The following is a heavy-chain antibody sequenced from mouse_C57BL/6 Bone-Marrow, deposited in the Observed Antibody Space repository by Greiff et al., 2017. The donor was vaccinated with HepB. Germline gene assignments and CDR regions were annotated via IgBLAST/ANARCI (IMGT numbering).Heavy chain of an antibody. Sequence: VQLQQSGAELVKPGASVKLSCTASGFNIKDYYMHWVKQRTEQGLEWIGRIDPEDGETKYAPKVQGKATITADTSSSTAYLQLSSLTSEDTAVYYCARSYYYGSSYGWFAYWGQGTLVTVSA. CDR2: IDPEDGET. CDR1: GFNIKDYY. CDR3: ARSYYYGSSYGWFAY. V-gene: IGHV14-2*01. D-gene: IGHD1-1*01. J-gene: IGHJ3*01.